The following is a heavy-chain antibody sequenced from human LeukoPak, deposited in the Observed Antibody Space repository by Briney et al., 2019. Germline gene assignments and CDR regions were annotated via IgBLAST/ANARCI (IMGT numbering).Heavy chain of an antibody. Sequence: SETLSLTCAVSGGSISSGNWWSWVRQPPEKGLEWIGEIAYTGSTKYNPSLKSRVTISVDTSKNQFSLKLSSVTAADTAVYYCAKDRTGYSYGYFLSPWGQGTLVTVSS. J-gene: IGHJ5*02. D-gene: IGHD5-18*01. V-gene: IGHV4-4*02. CDR2: IAYTGST. CDR3: AKDRTGYSYGYFLSP. CDR1: GGSISSGNW.